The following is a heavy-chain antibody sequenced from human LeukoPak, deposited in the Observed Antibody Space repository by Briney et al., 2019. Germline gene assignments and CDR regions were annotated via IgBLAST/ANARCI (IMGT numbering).Heavy chain of an antibody. J-gene: IGHJ5*02. CDR2: IKNDGSST. Sequence: GGSLRLSCAASGFTFSDYWMHWVRQGPGKGLVWVSRIKNDGSSTSYADSVKGRFTISRDNAKNTLYLQMNSLRAEDTAVYYCTKSDWFDPWGQGTLVTVSS. CDR1: GFTFSDYW. CDR3: TKSDWFDP. V-gene: IGHV3-74*01.